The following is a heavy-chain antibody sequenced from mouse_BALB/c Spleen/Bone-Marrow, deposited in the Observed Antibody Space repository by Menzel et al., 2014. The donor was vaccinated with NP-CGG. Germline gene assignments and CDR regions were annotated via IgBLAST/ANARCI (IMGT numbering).Heavy chain of an antibody. CDR3: ARGGKIYYAMDY. CDR2: ISNLAYSI. V-gene: IGHV5-15*02. CDR1: GFTFSDYG. Sequence: EVQRVESGGGLVQPGGSRKLSCAASGFTFSDYGMAWVRQAPGKGPEWVAFISNLAYSIYYADTVTGRFTISREYAKNTLYLEMSSLRSEDTAMYYCARGGKIYYAMDYWGQGTSVTVSS. J-gene: IGHJ4*01.